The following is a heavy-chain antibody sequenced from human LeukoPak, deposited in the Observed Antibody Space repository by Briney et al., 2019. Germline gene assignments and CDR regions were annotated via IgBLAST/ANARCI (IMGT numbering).Heavy chain of an antibody. Sequence: PSETLSLTCAVYGGSFSGYSWTWIRQPPGKGLEWIGEFDVSGSTNCNPALRSRLTISVDTSKTQFSLKWSSVTAAHTAVYYCARGSATGLAYWGQGNLVTVSS. D-gene: IGHD1-1*01. CDR2: FDVSGST. CDR1: GGSFSGYS. CDR3: ARGSATGLAY. J-gene: IGHJ4*02. V-gene: IGHV4-34*01.